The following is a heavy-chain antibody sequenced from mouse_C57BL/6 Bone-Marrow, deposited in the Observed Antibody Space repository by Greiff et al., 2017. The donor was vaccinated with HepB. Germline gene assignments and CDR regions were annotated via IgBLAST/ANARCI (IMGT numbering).Heavy chain of an antibody. CDR2: IDPSDSYT. CDR3: ARDSSQGFAY. Sequence: VQLQQPGAELVMPGASVKLSCKASGYTFTSYWMHWVKQRPGQGLEWIGEIDPSDSYTNYNQKFKGKSTLTVDKSSSTAYMHLSSLTSEDSAVYYCARDSSQGFAYWGQGTLVTVSA. V-gene: IGHV1-69*01. J-gene: IGHJ3*01. CDR1: GYTFTSYW. D-gene: IGHD6-1*01.